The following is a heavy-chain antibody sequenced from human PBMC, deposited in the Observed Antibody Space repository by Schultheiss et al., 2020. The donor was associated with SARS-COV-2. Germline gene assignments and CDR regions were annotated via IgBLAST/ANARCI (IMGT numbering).Heavy chain of an antibody. Sequence: GGSLRLSCAASGFTFSDYYMSWIRQAPGKGLEWVSYISSSSSYTNYADSVKGRFTISRDNAKNSLYLQMNSLRAEDTAVYYCARGLRDSSGYYFDYWGQGTLVTVSS. CDR1: GFTFSDYY. V-gene: IGHV3-11*06. J-gene: IGHJ4*02. CDR2: ISSSSSYT. D-gene: IGHD3-22*01. CDR3: ARGLRDSSGYYFDY.